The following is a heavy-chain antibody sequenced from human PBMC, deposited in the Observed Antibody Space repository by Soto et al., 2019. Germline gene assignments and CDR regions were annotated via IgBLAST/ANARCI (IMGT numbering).Heavy chain of an antibody. J-gene: IGHJ4*02. Sequence: QVQLVESGGGVVQPGRSLRLSCAASGFTFSSYGMHWVRQAPGKGLEWVTVISYDGKVAYYADSVKGRFTISRDNSNNTLYLQMNSLRTKDTAMYYCAKEGPITNWYFDYWGQGTLVTVSS. CDR1: GFTFSSYG. V-gene: IGHV3-30*18. D-gene: IGHD1-1*01. CDR2: ISYDGKVA. CDR3: AKEGPITNWYFDY.